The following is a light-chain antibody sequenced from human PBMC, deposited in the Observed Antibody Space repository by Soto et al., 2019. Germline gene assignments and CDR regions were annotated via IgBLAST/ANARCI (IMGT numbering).Light chain of an antibody. J-gene: IGLJ3*02. CDR3: CSSPGDFTWV. V-gene: IGLV2-11*01. Sequence: QSVLTQPRSVSGSPGQSVTISCTGTNSNFGGYIRVSWFQQHPGKAPKLLIYNVSERPSGVPDRFSGSKSGNTASLTISGLQADDEADYYCCSSPGDFTWVFGGGTQLT. CDR2: NVS. CDR1: NSNFGGYIR.